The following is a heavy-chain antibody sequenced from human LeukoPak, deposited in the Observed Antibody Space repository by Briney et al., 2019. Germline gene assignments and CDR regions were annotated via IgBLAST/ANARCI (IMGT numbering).Heavy chain of an antibody. J-gene: IGHJ4*02. CDR3: TTAPSYADY. CDR1: GFTVGNAW. D-gene: IGHD3-10*01. CDR2: IKSKTDGGTT. V-gene: IGHV3-15*01. Sequence: GGSLRLSCVASGFTVGNAWMSWVRQAPGKGLEWIGRIKSKTDGGTTDYAAPVKGRFTISRDASKNTLYLQMNSLKTDDTAVYYCTTAPSYADYWGQGTLVTVSS.